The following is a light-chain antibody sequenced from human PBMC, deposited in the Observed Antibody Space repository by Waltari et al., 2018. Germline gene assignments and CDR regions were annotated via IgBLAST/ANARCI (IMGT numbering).Light chain of an antibody. CDR1: QSISRY. CDR2: EAS. Sequence: SCRASQSISRYLAWYQQKPGQAPRLLIYEASRRATGTPDRFSDSGSGTDFSLTISRLEPEDFAVYYCQKYESLPATFGQGTKVEIK. J-gene: IGKJ1*01. CDR3: QKYESLPAT. V-gene: IGKV3-20*01.